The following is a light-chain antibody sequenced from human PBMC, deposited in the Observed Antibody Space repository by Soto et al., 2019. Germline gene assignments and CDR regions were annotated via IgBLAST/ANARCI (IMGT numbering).Light chain of an antibody. CDR1: SSDVGAYTY. CDR3: TSYTSNITPYV. V-gene: IGLV2-14*01. CDR2: DVS. J-gene: IGLJ1*01. Sequence: QSALTQPASVSGSPGQSITISCAGTSSDVGAYTYVSWYQQHPGKAPKLMIYDVSNRPSGVSNRFSGSKSGNTAFLIISGLQAEDEADYYCTSYTSNITPYVFRGGTNVPV.